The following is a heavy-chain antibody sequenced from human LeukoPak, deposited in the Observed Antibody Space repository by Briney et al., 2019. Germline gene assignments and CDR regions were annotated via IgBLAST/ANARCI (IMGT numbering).Heavy chain of an antibody. Sequence: KAGGSLRLSCAASGFTFSSYSMNWVRQAPGKGLEWVSSISSSSSYKYYADSVKGRFTISRDNAKNSLYLQMNSLRAEDTAVYYCARDMVRGVQNWFDPWGQGTLVTVSS. J-gene: IGHJ5*02. CDR3: ARDMVRGVQNWFDP. CDR1: GFTFSSYS. V-gene: IGHV3-21*01. CDR2: ISSSSSYK. D-gene: IGHD3-10*01.